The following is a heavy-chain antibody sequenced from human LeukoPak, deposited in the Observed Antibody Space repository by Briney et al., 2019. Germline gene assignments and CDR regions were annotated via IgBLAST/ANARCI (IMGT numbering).Heavy chain of an antibody. Sequence: SETLSLTCTVSGGSISSSSYYWGWIRQPPGKGLEWTGSIYYSGGTYYIPSLKSRVTISVDTSKNQFSLKLSSVTAADTAVYYCARPATANWFDPWGQGTLVTVSS. V-gene: IGHV4-39*01. CDR2: IYYSGGT. J-gene: IGHJ5*02. CDR3: ARPATANWFDP. CDR1: GGSISSSSYY. D-gene: IGHD5-12*01.